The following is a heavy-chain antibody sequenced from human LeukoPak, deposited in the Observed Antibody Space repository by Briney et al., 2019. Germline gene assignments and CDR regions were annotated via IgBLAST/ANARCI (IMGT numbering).Heavy chain of an antibody. V-gene: IGHV5-51*01. J-gene: IGHJ4*02. CDR1: GYSFSTYW. CDR2: MYPGDSDT. Sequence: GASLKISCKGSGYSFSTYWIAWVRQVPGKGLEWMGIMYPGDSDTRYSPSFQGQVTISADKSISTAYLQWSSLKASDTAMYYCARLLEGVAGTWGYWGQGTLVTVSS. CDR3: ARLLEGVAGTWGY. D-gene: IGHD6-19*01.